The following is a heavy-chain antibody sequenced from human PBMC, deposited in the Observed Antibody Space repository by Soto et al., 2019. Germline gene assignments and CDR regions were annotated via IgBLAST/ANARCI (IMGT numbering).Heavy chain of an antibody. D-gene: IGHD2-8*02. CDR3: ARDKITGVFDY. CDR2: INHSGST. V-gene: IGHV4-34*01. CDR1: GGSFSGYY. J-gene: IGHJ4*02. Sequence: QVQLQQWGAGLLKPSETLSLTCAVYGGSFSGYYWTWIRQPPGTGLEWIGEINHSGSTNYNPSLKSRVTISLDTPKNQFSLKRTSVTAADTAVYYCARDKITGVFDYWGQGTLVTVSS.